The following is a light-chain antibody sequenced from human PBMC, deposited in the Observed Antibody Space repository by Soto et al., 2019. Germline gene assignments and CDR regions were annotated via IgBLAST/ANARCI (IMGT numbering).Light chain of an antibody. CDR2: HAS. V-gene: IGKV1-5*02. CDR3: QQYNSYS. J-gene: IGKJ1*01. CDR1: QSISNW. Sequence: PMTKTASTLSASLRDRVTTICRASQSISNWLAWYQQKPGTAPKLLIYHASTLESGVPSRFSGSGSGTEFTLTISSLQPDDFATYYCQQYNSYSFGQGTKVDIK.